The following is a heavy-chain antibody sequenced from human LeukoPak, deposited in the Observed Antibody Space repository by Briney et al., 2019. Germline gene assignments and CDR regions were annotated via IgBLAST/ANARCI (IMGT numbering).Heavy chain of an antibody. V-gene: IGHV4-59*01. D-gene: IGHD6-13*01. J-gene: IGHJ5*02. CDR1: GGSISSYY. Sequence: SETLSLTCTVSGGSISSYYWSSIRQPPGKGLEWIGYIYYSGSTNYNPSLKCRVTISVDTSKNQFSLKLSSVTAADTAVYYCARAIDAELSIAAAADPWGQGTLVTVSS. CDR3: ARAIDAELSIAAAADP. CDR2: IYYSGST.